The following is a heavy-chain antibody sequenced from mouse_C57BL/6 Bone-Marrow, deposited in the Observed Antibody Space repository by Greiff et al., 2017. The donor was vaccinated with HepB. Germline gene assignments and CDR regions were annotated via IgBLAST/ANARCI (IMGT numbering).Heavy chain of an antibody. CDR2: ISYDGSN. CDR1: GYSITSGYY. Sequence: EVKLQESGPGLVKPSQSLSLTCSVTGYSITSGYYWNWIRQFPGNKLEWMGYISYDGSNNYNPSLKNRISITRDTSKNQFFLKLNSVTTEDTATYYCARLRQFAYWGQGTLVTVSA. J-gene: IGHJ3*01. CDR3: ARLRQFAY. D-gene: IGHD2-12*01. V-gene: IGHV3-6*01.